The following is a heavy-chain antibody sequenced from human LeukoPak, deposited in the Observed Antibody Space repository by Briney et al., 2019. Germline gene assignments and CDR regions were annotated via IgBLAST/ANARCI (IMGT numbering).Heavy chain of an antibody. CDR2: IYYSGST. CDR1: GGSISSSSYY. J-gene: IGHJ5*02. D-gene: IGHD3-10*01. CDR3: ARHVNYGSESNWFDP. Sequence: SETLSLTCTVSGGSISSSSYYWGWIRQPPGKGLEWIGSIYYSGSTYYNPSLKSRVTISVDTSKNQFSLKLSSVTAADTAVYYCARHVNYGSESNWFDPWGQGTLVTVSS. V-gene: IGHV4-39*01.